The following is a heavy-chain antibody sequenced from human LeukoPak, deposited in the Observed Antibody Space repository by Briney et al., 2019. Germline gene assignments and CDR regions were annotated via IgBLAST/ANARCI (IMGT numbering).Heavy chain of an antibody. CDR1: RFTFSWYA. CDR2: IYSDVSST. Sequence: GGSLRLSCSASRFTFSWYAMHWVRQAPGKGLVWVSRIYSDVSSTSYADSVKGRFTISRDNAKNTLYLQMNSLRAEDTAVYSCTRGATDWGQGTLVTVSS. V-gene: IGHV3-74*01. D-gene: IGHD5-12*01. J-gene: IGHJ4*02. CDR3: TRGATD.